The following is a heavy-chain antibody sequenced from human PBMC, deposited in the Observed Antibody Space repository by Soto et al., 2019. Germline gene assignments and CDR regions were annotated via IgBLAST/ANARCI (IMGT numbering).Heavy chain of an antibody. CDR1: GHTFTCYY. D-gene: IGHD3-10*01. V-gene: IGHV1-2*04. CDR3: ARGDYGSGYYYYYYGMEV. CDR2: INPNSGGT. J-gene: IGHJ6*02. Sequence: XSVKVSCHASGHTFTCYYMHLVRQAPGQGLEWMGWINPNSGGTNYAQKFQGWVTMTRDTSISTAYMELSRLRYDDTAVYYCARGDYGSGYYYYYYGMEVWGQGTTVTVSS.